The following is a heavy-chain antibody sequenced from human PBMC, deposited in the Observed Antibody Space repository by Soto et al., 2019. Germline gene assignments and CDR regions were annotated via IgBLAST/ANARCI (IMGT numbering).Heavy chain of an antibody. CDR3: ARAASFAVALNTGRYYFDY. CDR1: GGSFSGYY. Sequence: SETLSLTYAVYGGSFSGYYWSWIRQPPGKGLEWIGEINHSGSTNYNPSLKSRVTISVDTSKNQFSLKLSSVTAADTAVYYCARAASFAVALNTGRYYFDYWGQGTLVTVSS. D-gene: IGHD6-19*01. CDR2: INHSGST. V-gene: IGHV4-34*01. J-gene: IGHJ4*02.